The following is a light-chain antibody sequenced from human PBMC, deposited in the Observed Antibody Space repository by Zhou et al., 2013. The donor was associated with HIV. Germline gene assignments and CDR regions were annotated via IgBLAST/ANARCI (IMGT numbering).Light chain of an antibody. CDR2: KAS. V-gene: IGKV1-5*03. Sequence: DIQMTQSPSTLSASVGDRVIITCRASQSINNWVAWYQQKPGKVPKLLIYKASGLETGVPSRFSGSGYGTDFSLTISNLQPGDFATYYCHQYYSYPWTFGQGTKVEIK. J-gene: IGKJ1*01. CDR3: HQYYSYPWT. CDR1: QSINNW.